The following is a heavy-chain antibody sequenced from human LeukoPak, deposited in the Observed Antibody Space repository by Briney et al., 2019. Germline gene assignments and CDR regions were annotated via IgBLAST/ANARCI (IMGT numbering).Heavy chain of an antibody. V-gene: IGHV1/OR15-1*04. CDR3: ARDLSLGWYFDL. CDR1: GYIFTDYY. Sequence: ASVKVSCKASGYIFTDYYMHWVRQAPGQGLEWMGRINPNSGGSNYAQKFQGRVTMTRDTSTSTVYMELSSLRSEDTAVYYCARDLSLGWYFDLWGRGTLVTVSS. J-gene: IGHJ2*01. CDR2: INPNSGGS.